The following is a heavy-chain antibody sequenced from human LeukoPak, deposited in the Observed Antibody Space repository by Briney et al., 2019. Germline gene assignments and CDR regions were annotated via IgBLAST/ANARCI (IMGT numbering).Heavy chain of an antibody. V-gene: IGHV4-59*01. Sequence: PSETLSLNCTVSGGSISSYYWSWIRQPPGKGLEWIGYIYYSGSTNYNPSLKSRVTISVDTSKNQFSLKLSSVTAADTAVYYCARVTGCSGGSGYGFGAFDIWGQGTMVTVSS. CDR1: GGSISSYY. D-gene: IGHD2-15*01. CDR2: IYYSGST. J-gene: IGHJ3*02. CDR3: ARVTGCSGGSGYGFGAFDI.